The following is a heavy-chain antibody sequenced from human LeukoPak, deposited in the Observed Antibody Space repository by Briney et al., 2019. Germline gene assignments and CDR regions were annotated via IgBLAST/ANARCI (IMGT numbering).Heavy chain of an antibody. CDR1: GGSISSGGYY. CDR2: IYHSGST. J-gene: IGHJ4*02. D-gene: IGHD6-6*01. Sequence: SETLSLTCTVSGGSISSGGYYWSWIRQPPGKGLEWIGYIYHSGSTYYNPSLKSRVTISVDRFKNQFSLKLSSVTAADTAVYYCARVHPGGYSSSSGFDYWGQGTLVTVSS. V-gene: IGHV4-30-2*01. CDR3: ARVHPGGYSSSSGFDY.